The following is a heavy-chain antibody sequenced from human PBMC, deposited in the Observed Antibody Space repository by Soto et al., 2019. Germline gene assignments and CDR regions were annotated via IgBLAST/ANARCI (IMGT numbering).Heavy chain of an antibody. D-gene: IGHD1-26*01. V-gene: IGHV1-18*01. CDR3: ARDQVGATGDY. CDR1: GYTFTSYG. CDR2: ISAYNGNR. Sequence: QIQLVQSGAEVKKPGASVKVSCKASGYTFTSYGISWVRQAPGQGLEWMGWISAYNGNRNYAQKVQGRVTMTTDTSTNTAYMGLRSLRSDDTAVYYCARDQVGATGDYWGQGTLVTVSS. J-gene: IGHJ4*02.